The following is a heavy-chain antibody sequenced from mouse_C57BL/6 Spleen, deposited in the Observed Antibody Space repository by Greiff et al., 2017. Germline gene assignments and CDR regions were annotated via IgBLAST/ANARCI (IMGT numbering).Heavy chain of an antibody. CDR1: GYSFTSYY. J-gene: IGHJ2*01. CDR2: IYPGSGNT. Sequence: QVQLKESGPELVKPGASVKISCKASGYSFTSYYIHWVKQRPGQGLEWIGWIYPGSGNTKYNEKFKGKATLTADTSSSTAYMQLSSLTSEDSAVYYCARRDYYGHYFDYWGQGTTLTVSS. CDR3: ARRDYYGHYFDY. D-gene: IGHD1-1*01. V-gene: IGHV1-66*01.